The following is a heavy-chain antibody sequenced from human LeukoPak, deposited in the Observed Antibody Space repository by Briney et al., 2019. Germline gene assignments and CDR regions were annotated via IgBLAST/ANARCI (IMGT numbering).Heavy chain of an antibody. V-gene: IGHV3-30*02. J-gene: IGHJ6*02. CDR2: IRYDGSNK. Sequence: GGSLRLSCAASGFTFSSYGMHWVRQAPGKGLEWVAFIRYDGSNKYYADSVKGRFTISRDNSKNTLYLQMNSLRAEDTAVYYCAKAMVRGVIIKVKTYGMDVWGQGTTVTVSS. CDR3: AKAMVRGVIIKVKTYGMDV. D-gene: IGHD3-10*01. CDR1: GFTFSSYG.